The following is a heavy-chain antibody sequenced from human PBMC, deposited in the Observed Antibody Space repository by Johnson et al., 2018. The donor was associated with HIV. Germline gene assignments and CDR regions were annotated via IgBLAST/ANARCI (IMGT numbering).Heavy chain of an antibody. CDR3: ARSRDCSGGSCPDGFDI. CDR2: IDSRGSII. J-gene: IGHJ3*02. CDR1: GFTFSDHY. Sequence: QVQLVESGGGLVKPGGSLRLSCAGSGFTFSDHYMSWVRQAPGKGLEWVSYIDSRGSIIYSADSVQGRFTISRDNAKNSLYLQMNSLRAEDAAVYYCARSRDCSGGSCPDGFDIWGQGTKVIVSS. V-gene: IGHV3-11*04. D-gene: IGHD2-15*01.